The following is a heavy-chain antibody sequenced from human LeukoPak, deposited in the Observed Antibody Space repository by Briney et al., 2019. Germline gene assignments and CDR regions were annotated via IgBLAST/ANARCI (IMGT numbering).Heavy chain of an antibody. CDR2: ISYDGSNK. J-gene: IGHJ4*02. CDR3: ATASSPGY. Sequence: PGGSLRLSCAVSGFTFSSYAMSWVRQAPGKGLEWVALISYDGSNKYYADSVKGRFTISRDNSKNTLYLQMNSLRAEDTAVYYCATASSPGYWGQGTLVTVSS. V-gene: IGHV3-30*03. CDR1: GFTFSSYA.